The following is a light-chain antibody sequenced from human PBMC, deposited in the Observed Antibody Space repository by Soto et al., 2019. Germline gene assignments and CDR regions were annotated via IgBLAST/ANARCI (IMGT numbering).Light chain of an antibody. V-gene: IGLV2-14*01. CDR3: SSYTSSSTS. CDR2: DVS. J-gene: IGLJ2*01. CDR1: SSDVGGYNC. Sequence: QSVLTQPASVSGSPGQSITISCTGTSSDVGGYNCVSWYQQHPGKAPKLMIYDVSNRPSGVSNRFCGSKSGNTASLTISGLQAEDEADYYCSSYTSSSTSFGGGTKLTVL.